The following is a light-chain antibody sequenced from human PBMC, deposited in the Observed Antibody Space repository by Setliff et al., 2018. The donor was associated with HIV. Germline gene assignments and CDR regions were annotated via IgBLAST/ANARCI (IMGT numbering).Light chain of an antibody. V-gene: IGKV1-39*01. CDR2: AAS. Sequence: DIQMTRSPSSLSASVGDRVTITCRASQSISSYLNWYQQKPGKAPNLLIYAASNLQSGVPSRFSGSGSGTDFTLTISSLQPEDFATYYCQQSDSTPLTFGQGTKVDIK. CDR3: QQSDSTPLT. CDR1: QSISSY. J-gene: IGKJ1*01.